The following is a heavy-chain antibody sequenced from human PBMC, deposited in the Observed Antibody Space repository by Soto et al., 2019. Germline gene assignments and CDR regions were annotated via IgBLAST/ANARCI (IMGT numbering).Heavy chain of an antibody. CDR1: GYSFTTYA. Sequence: ASVKVSGEASGYSFTTYAIHWVRQAPGQRLEWMGWINGGNGNTKYSQKFQDRVTITRDTSASIAYMELSSLRSEDTAVYYCARGKGMEENYYYYGMDVWGQGTTVTVSS. CDR2: INGGNGNT. CDR3: ARGKGMEENYYYYGMDV. V-gene: IGHV1-3*01. D-gene: IGHD1-1*01. J-gene: IGHJ6*02.